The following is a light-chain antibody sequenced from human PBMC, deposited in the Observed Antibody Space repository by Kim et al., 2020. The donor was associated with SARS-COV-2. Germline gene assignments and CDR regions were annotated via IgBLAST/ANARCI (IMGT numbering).Light chain of an antibody. CDR3: QQYDKSPWT. CDR2: RAS. V-gene: IGKV3-20*01. J-gene: IGKJ1*01. CDR1: QSVSSPY. Sequence: EIVLTQSPGTLSLSPGERATLSCRASQSVSSPYLAWYQQKPGQAPRLLISRASRRATGIPDRFSGSGSGTDFTLTISRLEPEDFAVYFCQQYDKSPWTFGRGTKVDIK.